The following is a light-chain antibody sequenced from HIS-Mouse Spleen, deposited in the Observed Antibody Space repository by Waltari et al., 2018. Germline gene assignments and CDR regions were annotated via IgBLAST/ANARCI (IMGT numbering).Light chain of an antibody. Sequence: EIVLTQSPGTLSLSPGERATLSCRASQSVSSSYLAWYQQKPGQAPRLLIYGASSSATGIPDRFSGSGSGTDFTLTISRLEPEDFAVYYCQHYGSSPRTFGQWTKLEIK. J-gene: IGKJ2*01. CDR2: GAS. CDR3: QHYGSSPRT. V-gene: IGKV3-20*01. CDR1: QSVSSSY.